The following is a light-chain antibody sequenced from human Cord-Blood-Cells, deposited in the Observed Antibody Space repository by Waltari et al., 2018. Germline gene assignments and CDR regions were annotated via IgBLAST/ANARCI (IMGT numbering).Light chain of an antibody. CDR3: CSYAGSYV. Sequence: QSALTQPASVSGSPGQSITISCTGTSSDVGSYNLVSWYQQHPGKAPKLMIYEVSKRTSGVSNRLSGYKSGNTASLTISVLQSEDEADYYCCSYAGSYVFGTGTKVTVL. J-gene: IGLJ1*01. CDR1: SSDVGSYNL. CDR2: EVS. V-gene: IGLV2-23*02.